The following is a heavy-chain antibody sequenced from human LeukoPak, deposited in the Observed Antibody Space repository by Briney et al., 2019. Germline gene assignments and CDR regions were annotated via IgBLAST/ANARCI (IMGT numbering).Heavy chain of an antibody. Sequence: VQPGGSLRLSCAASGFIFSGYGMHWVRQAPGKGLEWVTFIRYDGSNEYYADSVKGRFTISRDNFKNTLYLQMNSLRAEDTAVYYCAKMERATSYFDYWGQGTLVTVSS. CDR3: AKMERATSYFDY. CDR2: IRYDGSNE. J-gene: IGHJ4*02. CDR1: GFIFSGYG. D-gene: IGHD1-26*01. V-gene: IGHV3-30*02.